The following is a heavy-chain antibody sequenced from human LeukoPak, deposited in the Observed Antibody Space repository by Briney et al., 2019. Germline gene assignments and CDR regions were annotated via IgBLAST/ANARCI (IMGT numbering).Heavy chain of an antibody. CDR2: IYYSGST. D-gene: IGHD2-15*01. Sequence: SETLSLTCTVSGGSISSSSYYWGWLRQPPGKGLEWIGSIYYSGSTYYNPSLKSRVTISVDTSKNQFSLKLSSVTAADTAMYDCARLLLPQRGSSYFVSWGRGTLLTVSS. CDR1: GGSISSSSYY. J-gene: IGHJ4*02. CDR3: ARLLLPQRGSSYFVS. V-gene: IGHV4-39*01.